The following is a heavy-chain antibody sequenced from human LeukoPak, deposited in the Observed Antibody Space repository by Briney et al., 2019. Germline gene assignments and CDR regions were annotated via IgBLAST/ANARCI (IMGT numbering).Heavy chain of an antibody. CDR2: IFSTGST. CDR1: GGSISSYY. V-gene: IGHV4-4*07. J-gene: IGHJ4*02. CDR3: ARDICGYNYGCFDS. Sequence: SETLSLTCTVSGGSISSYYWSWIRQPAGKAPEWIGRIFSTGSTSYNPSLKSRVTILVDTSKNQFSLNLSSVTAADTAVYYCARDICGYNYGCFDSWGQGTLVTVSS. D-gene: IGHD5-18*01.